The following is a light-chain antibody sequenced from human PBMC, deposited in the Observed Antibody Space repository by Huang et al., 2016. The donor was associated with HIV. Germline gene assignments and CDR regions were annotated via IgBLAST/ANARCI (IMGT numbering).Light chain of an antibody. CDR3: QQGET. V-gene: IGKV3-15*01. CDR1: QSISPN. Sequence: EIMLTQSPATLSVSPGERATLSCRASQSISPNLAWYQQKPGLALRLLIYSASTRATGIPARFSGSGSGTEFTLTISSLQSEDFAVYYCQQGETFGQGTKLEIK. J-gene: IGKJ2*01. CDR2: SAS.